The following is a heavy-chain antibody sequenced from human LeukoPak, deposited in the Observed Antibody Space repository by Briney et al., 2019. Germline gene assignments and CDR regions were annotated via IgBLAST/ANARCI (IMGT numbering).Heavy chain of an antibody. CDR1: GGSISSSSYY. V-gene: IGHV4-39*07. CDR2: INHSGST. CDR3: ARDKTRGLGYSYSKSGNYFDY. D-gene: IGHD5-18*01. Sequence: SETLSLTCTVSGGSISSSSYYWGWIRQPPGKGLEWIGEINHSGSTNYNPSLKSRVTISVDTSKNQFSLKLSSVTAADTAVYSCARDKTRGLGYSYSKSGNYFDYWGQGTLVTVSS. J-gene: IGHJ4*02.